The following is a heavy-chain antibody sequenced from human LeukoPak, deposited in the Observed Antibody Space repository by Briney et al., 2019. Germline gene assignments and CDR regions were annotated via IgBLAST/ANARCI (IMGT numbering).Heavy chain of an antibody. V-gene: IGHV3-66*01. J-gene: IGHJ4*02. CDR2: IYSGGST. D-gene: IGHD3-16*01. CDR3: ARGGVLKSVDY. Sequence: GGSLRLSCAASGFTVSSNYMNWVRQAPGKGLEWVSVIYSGGSTYYADSVKGRFTISRDNSKNTLYLQMNSLRAEDTAVYYCARGGVLKSVDYWGQGTLVAVSS. CDR1: GFTVSSNY.